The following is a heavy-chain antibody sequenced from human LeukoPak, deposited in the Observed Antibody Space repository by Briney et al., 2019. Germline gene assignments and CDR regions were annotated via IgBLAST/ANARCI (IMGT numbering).Heavy chain of an antibody. CDR2: IIDSGGST. CDR1: GFTFSSYG. V-gene: IGHV3-23*01. J-gene: IGHJ6*04. Sequence: GGSLRLSCAASGFTFSSYGMTWVRQAPGKGLQWVSVIIDSGGSTYYADSVKGRFTISRDNAKNSLYLQMNSLRAEDTAVYYCAELGITMIGGVWGKGTTVTISS. CDR3: AELGITMIGGV. D-gene: IGHD3-10*02.